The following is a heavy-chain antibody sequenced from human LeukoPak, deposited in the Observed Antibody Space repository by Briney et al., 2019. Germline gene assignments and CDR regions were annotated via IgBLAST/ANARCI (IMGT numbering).Heavy chain of an antibody. CDR2: INHSGST. J-gene: IGHJ3*02. CDR3: ARRWGRPDAFDI. V-gene: IGHV4-34*01. D-gene: IGHD3-16*01. CDR1: GGSFSGYY. Sequence: PSETLSLTCAVYGGSFSGYYRSWIRQPPGKGLEWIGEINHSGSTNYNPSLKSRVTISVDTSKNQFSLKLSSVTAADTAVYYCARRWGRPDAFDIWGQGTMVTVSS.